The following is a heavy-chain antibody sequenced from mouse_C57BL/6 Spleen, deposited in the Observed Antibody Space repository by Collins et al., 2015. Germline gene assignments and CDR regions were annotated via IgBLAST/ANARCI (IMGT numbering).Heavy chain of an antibody. V-gene: IGHV1-50*01. J-gene: IGHJ1*03. CDR3: ARGDFTTVVADWYFDV. Sequence: QVQLQQPGAELVKPGASVKLSCKASGYTFTTYWMQWVKQRSGQGLEWIGEIDPSDSYINYNQKFKGKATLTVDTSSSTAYMQLSSLTSEDSAVYYCARGDFTTVVADWYFDVWGTGATVTVSS. CDR1: GYTFTTYW. D-gene: IGHD1-1*01. CDR2: IDPSDSYI.